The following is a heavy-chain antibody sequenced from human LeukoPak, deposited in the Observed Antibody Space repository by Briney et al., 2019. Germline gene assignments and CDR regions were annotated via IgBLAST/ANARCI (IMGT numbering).Heavy chain of an antibody. CDR1: GGSISSSNW. Sequence: SETLSLTCAVSGGSISSSNWWSWVRQPPGKGLEWIGEIYHSGSTNYNPSLKSRVTISVDKSKNQFSLKLSSVTAADTAVYYCARLQVPAAKYRAFDIWGQGTMVTVSS. CDR2: IYHSGST. J-gene: IGHJ3*02. D-gene: IGHD2-2*01. V-gene: IGHV4-4*02. CDR3: ARLQVPAAKYRAFDI.